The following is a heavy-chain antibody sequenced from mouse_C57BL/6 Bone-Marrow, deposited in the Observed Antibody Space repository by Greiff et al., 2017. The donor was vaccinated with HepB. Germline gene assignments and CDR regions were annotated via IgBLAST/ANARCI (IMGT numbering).Heavy chain of an antibody. J-gene: IGHJ3*01. Sequence: VQLQQSGAELVRPGTSVKLSCKASGYTFTSYWMHWVKQRPGQGLEWIGVIDPSDSYTNYNQKFKGKATLTVDTSSSTAYMQLSSLTSEDSAVYYCARMDDYDPLAYWGQGTLVTVSA. V-gene: IGHV1-59*01. CDR2: IDPSDSYT. D-gene: IGHD2-4*01. CDR3: ARMDDYDPLAY. CDR1: GYTFTSYW.